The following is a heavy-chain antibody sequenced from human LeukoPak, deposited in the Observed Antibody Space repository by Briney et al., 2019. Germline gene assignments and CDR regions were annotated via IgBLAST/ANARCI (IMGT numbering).Heavy chain of an antibody. V-gene: IGHV3-20*04. D-gene: IGHD3-22*01. J-gene: IGHJ4*02. CDR1: GFTFDDYG. Sequence: GSLRLSCAASGFTFDDYGMNWVRQAPGKGLEWVSGINWNGGSTGYADSVKGRFTISRDNAKNSLYLQMNSLRAEDTAVYYCARDSLYYYDSSGYYFDYWGQGTLVTVSS. CDR3: ARDSLYYYDSSGYYFDY. CDR2: INWNGGST.